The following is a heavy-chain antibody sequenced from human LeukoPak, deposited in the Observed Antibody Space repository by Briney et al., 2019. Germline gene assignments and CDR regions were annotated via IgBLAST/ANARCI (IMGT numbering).Heavy chain of an antibody. CDR1: GFTVSSNY. D-gene: IGHD3-10*01. Sequence: QPGGSLRLSCAASGFTVSSNYMSWVRQAPGKGLEWVPGIYTGGGTYNADSVKGRFTISRDNSKNTLYLQMNSLRAEDTAVYYCARDVSTMAYFDCWGQGALVTVSS. V-gene: IGHV3-66*02. CDR2: IYTGGGT. CDR3: ARDVSTMAYFDC. J-gene: IGHJ4*02.